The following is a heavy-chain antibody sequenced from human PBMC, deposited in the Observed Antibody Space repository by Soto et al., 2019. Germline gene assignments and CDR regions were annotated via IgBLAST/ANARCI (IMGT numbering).Heavy chain of an antibody. CDR2: IYSGGST. D-gene: IGHD3-3*01. J-gene: IGHJ5*02. Sequence: GGSLRLSCAASGFTVSSNYMSWVRQAPGKGLEWVSVIYSGGSTYYAASVKGRFTISRDNSKNTLYLQMNSLRAEDTAVYYCARDLTIFGVWGFDPWGQGTLVTVSS. CDR1: GFTVSSNY. CDR3: ARDLTIFGVWGFDP. V-gene: IGHV3-53*01.